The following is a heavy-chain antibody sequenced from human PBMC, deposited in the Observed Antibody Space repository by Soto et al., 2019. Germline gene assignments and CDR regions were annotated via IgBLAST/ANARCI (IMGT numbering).Heavy chain of an antibody. D-gene: IGHD2-2*01. J-gene: IGHJ3*02. CDR1: GGSISSSSYY. CDR2: IYYSGST. Sequence: SETLSLTCTVSGGSISSSSYYWGWIRQPPGKGLEWIGSIYYSGSTYYNPSLKSRVTISVDTSKNQFSLKLSSVTAADTAVYYCARSDCSSTSCHDAFDIWGQGTMVTVSS. V-gene: IGHV4-39*01. CDR3: ARSDCSSTSCHDAFDI.